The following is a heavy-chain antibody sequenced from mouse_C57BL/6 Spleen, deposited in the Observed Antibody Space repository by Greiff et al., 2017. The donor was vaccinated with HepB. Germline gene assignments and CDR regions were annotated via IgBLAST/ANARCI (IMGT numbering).Heavy chain of an antibody. CDR1: GFTFTDYY. CDR2: IRNKANGYTT. J-gene: IGHJ2*01. D-gene: IGHD1-1*01. Sequence: EVQRVESGGGLVQPGGSLSLSCAASGFTFTDYYMSWVRQPPGKALEWLGFIRNKANGYTTEYSASVKGRFTISRDNSQSILYLQMNALRAEDSATYYCARSLYYYGSVYFDYWGQGTTLTVSS. V-gene: IGHV7-3*01. CDR3: ARSLYYYGSVYFDY.